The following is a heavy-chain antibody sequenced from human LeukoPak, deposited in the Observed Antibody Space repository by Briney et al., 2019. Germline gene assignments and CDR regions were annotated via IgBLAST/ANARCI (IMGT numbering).Heavy chain of an antibody. D-gene: IGHD1/OR15-1a*01. J-gene: IGHJ5*02. CDR1: GYSISSGYY. CDR3: ARRTRGEKNWFDP. Sequence: SETLSLTCTVSGYSISSGYYWGWIRQPPGKGLEWIGSIYHSGSTYYNPSLKSRVTISVDTSKNQFSLKLSSVTAADTAVYYCARRTRGEKNWFDPWGQGTLVTVSS. CDR2: IYHSGST. V-gene: IGHV4-38-2*02.